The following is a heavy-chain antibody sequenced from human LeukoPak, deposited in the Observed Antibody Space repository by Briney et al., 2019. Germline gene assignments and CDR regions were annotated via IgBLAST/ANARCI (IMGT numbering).Heavy chain of an antibody. D-gene: IGHD6-13*01. V-gene: IGHV5-51*01. J-gene: IGHJ3*02. CDR1: GYSFTSYW. Sequence: PGESLKISCKGSGYSFTSYWIGWVRQMPGKGLEWMGIIYPGDSDTRYSPSFQGQVTIPADKSISTAYLQWSSLKASDTAMYYCARLGVAAAGTRDDAFDIWGQGTMVTVSS. CDR3: ARLGVAAAGTRDDAFDI. CDR2: IYPGDSDT.